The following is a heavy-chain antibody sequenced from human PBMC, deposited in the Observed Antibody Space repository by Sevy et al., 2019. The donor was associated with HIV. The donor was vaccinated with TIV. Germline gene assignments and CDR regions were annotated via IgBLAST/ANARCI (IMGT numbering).Heavy chain of an antibody. D-gene: IGHD4-17*01. V-gene: IGHV3-30-3*01. CDR2: ISYDGSNK. J-gene: IGHJ6*02. Sequence: RGCLRLSCAASGFTFSSYAMHWVRQAPGKGLEWVAVISYDGSNKYYADSVKGRFTISRDNSKNTLYLQMNSLRAEDTAVYYCTRDPVDYGDYPAPDYYYGMDVWGQGTPVIVSS. CDR3: TRDPVDYGDYPAPDYYYGMDV. CDR1: GFTFSSYA.